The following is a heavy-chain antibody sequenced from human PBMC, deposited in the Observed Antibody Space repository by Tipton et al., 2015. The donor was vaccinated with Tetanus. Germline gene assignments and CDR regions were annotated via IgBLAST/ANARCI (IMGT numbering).Heavy chain of an antibody. V-gene: IGHV1-69*01. J-gene: IGHJ5*02. CDR3: ARGHSSSWFHVWFDP. CDR1: GDSFETYT. D-gene: IGHD6-13*01. CDR2: MIPKFGTT. Sequence: QSGAEVKKPGSSVRVSCKLSGDSFETYTISWVRQAPGQGLEWMGGMIPKFGTTEYAQRFQGRLTITADDSASTLYMDLSSLTSEDTAIYYCARGHSSSWFHVWFDPWGQGTLVSVSS.